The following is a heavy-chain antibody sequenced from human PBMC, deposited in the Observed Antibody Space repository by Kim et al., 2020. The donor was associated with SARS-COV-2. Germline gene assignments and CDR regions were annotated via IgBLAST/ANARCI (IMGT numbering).Heavy chain of an antibody. CDR2: ISGSGNTQ. J-gene: IGHJ3*02. V-gene: IGHV3-48*03. CDR1: GFTFSNYE. CDR3: AGDGGGTTHGSGVFAI. D-gene: IGHD1-1*01. Sequence: GGSLRLSCAASGFTFSNYEMNWVRQAPGKGPEWVAYISGSGNTQYYTDSVKGRFTISRDNAKNFVYLQMDSLRAEDTAVYYCAGDGGGTTHGSGVFAIWGQGRMVTVSS.